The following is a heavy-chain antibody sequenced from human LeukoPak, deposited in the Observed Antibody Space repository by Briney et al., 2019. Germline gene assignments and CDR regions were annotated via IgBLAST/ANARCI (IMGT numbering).Heavy chain of an antibody. D-gene: IGHD6-13*01. V-gene: IGHV4-39*07. CDR1: GGSISSSSYY. CDR3: ARDATIAAPLMS. CDR2: IYYSGSA. Sequence: PSETLSLTCTVSGGSISSSSYYWGWIRQPPGKGLEWIGSIYYSGSAYYNQSLMSRVAISVDTFKNQFSLKLTSVTAADTAVYYCARDATIAAPLMSWGQGTLVTVSS. J-gene: IGHJ4*02.